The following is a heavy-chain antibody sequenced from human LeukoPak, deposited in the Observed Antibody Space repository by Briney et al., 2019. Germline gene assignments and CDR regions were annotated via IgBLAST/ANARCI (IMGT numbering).Heavy chain of an antibody. D-gene: IGHD3-10*01. CDR3: ARVANRRRITMVRGVTFDY. Sequence: SETLSLTCAVYGGSFSGYYWSWIRQPPGKGLEWIGEINHSGSTNYNPSLKSRVTISVDTSKNQFSLKLSSVTAADTAVYYCARVANRRRITMVRGVTFDYLGQGTLVTVSS. CDR2: INHSGST. J-gene: IGHJ4*02. CDR1: GGSFSGYY. V-gene: IGHV4-34*01.